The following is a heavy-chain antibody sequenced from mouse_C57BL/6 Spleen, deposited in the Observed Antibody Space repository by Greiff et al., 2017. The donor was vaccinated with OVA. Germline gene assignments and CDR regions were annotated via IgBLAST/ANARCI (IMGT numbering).Heavy chain of an antibody. CDR2: IHPNSGST. D-gene: IGHD1-1*01. CDR1: GYTFTSYW. CDR3: ARSTTGGMDY. V-gene: IGHV1-64*01. Sequence: VQLQQPGAELVKPGASVKLSCNASGYTFTSYWMHWVKQRPGQGLEWIGMIHPNSGSTNYNEKFKSKATLTVDKSSSTAYMQLSSLTSEDSAVYYCARSTTGGMDYWGQGTSVTVSS. J-gene: IGHJ4*01.